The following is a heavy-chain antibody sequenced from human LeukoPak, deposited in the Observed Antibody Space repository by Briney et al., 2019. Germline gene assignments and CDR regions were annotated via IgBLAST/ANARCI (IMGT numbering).Heavy chain of an antibody. Sequence: SETLSLTCSVSGGSISSSSFYWAWIRQPPGKGLEWIGSMYYSGSTYHNPSLKSRVTISVDTSKNQFSLKLSSVTAADTAVYYCARHSGPYSSSWFDYWGQGTLVTVSS. J-gene: IGHJ4*02. CDR3: ARHSGPYSSSWFDY. D-gene: IGHD6-13*01. V-gene: IGHV4-39*01. CDR1: GGSISSSSFY. CDR2: MYYSGST.